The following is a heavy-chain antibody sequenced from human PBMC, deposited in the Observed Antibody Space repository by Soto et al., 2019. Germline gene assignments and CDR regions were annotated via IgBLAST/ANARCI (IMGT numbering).Heavy chain of an antibody. CDR2: INHSGST. J-gene: IGHJ6*02. CDR1: VGSVSGDY. D-gene: IGHD3-3*01. Sequence: SETLSVTCAVFVGSVSGDYGSWIRQPPGKGLEWIGEINHSGSTNYNPSLKSRVTISVDTSKNQFSLKLSSVTAADTAVYYCARVGRITIFGVVIIDYYYGMDVWGQGTTVTVSS. CDR3: ARVGRITIFGVVIIDYYYGMDV. V-gene: IGHV4-34*01.